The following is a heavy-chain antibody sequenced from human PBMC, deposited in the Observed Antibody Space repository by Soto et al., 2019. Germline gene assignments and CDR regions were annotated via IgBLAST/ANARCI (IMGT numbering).Heavy chain of an antibody. J-gene: IGHJ3*01. CDR3: AKDQGIAASHGID. V-gene: IGHV3-30*18. CDR2: ISNDGRDK. CDR1: GFTFNNYG. Sequence: QVQLVESGGGVVQPGRSLRLSCAASGFTFNNYGMHWFRQAPGKGLEWVAAISNDGRDKYYGDSVKGRLTISRDNSKNTVYLQMNSLRADDTAVYYCAKDQGIAASHGIDWGQGTMVTVSS. D-gene: IGHD6-13*01.